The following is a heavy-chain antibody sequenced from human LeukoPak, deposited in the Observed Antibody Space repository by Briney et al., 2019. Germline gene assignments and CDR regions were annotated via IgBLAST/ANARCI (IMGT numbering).Heavy chain of an antibody. CDR1: IDSFSNYH. D-gene: IGHD1-26*01. J-gene: IGHJ5*02. CDR3: ARGQGATVPQVGKNWFDP. Sequence: SETLSLTCAVYIDSFSNYHWNWIRQTPSKGLEWIGEVNEVGGTNISPSLRNRVILPVDTSKNQFFLKLISVTVADTAVYYCARGQGATVPQVGKNWFDPWGQGTRVTVSS. V-gene: IGHV4-34*01. CDR2: VNEVGGT.